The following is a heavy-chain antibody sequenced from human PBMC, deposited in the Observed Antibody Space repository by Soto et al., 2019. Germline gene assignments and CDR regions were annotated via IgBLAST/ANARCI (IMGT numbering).Heavy chain of an antibody. V-gene: IGHV3-30-3*01. CDR1: GFTFRNYA. CDR3: ARGYSSSSAAFGY. CDR2: MSYDGTNK. J-gene: IGHJ4*02. D-gene: IGHD6-13*01. Sequence: QVQLVESGGGVVQPGRSLRLSCAASGFTFRNYAMHWVRQAPGKGLEWVAIMSYDGTNKYYADSVKGRFTISRDNFKKTLYLQMNNLRVEDTAVAYWARGYSSSSAAFGYWGQGTLVTVSS.